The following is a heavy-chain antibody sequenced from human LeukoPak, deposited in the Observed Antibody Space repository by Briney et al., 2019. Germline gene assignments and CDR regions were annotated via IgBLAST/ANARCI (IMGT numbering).Heavy chain of an antibody. D-gene: IGHD2-2*01. Sequence: GGSLRLSCAASEFTFSTNWMHWVRQTPGKGLEWVAELNENGIVKYYVDSVKGRFTISRDNAKSLLFLQMYNLRTEDTGVYFCANVPRSTVSYWGRGILVTVSS. CDR2: LNENGIVK. J-gene: IGHJ4*02. CDR1: EFTFSTNW. V-gene: IGHV3-7*01. CDR3: ANVPRSTVSY.